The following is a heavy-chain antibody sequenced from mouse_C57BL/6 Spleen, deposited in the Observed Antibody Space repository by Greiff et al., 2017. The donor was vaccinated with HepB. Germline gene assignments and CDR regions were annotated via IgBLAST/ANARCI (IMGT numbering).Heavy chain of an antibody. D-gene: IGHD1-1*01. CDR1: GYTFTDYY. V-gene: IGHV1-19*01. Sequence: EVQLQQSGPVLVKPGASVKMSCKASGYTFTDYYMNWVKQSHGKSLEWIGVINPYNGGTSYNQKFKGKATLTVDKSSSTAYMELNSLTSEDSAVYYCARSGYYYGSSYGYYAMDYWGQGTSVTVSS. CDR3: ARSGYYYGSSYGYYAMDY. CDR2: INPYNGGT. J-gene: IGHJ4*01.